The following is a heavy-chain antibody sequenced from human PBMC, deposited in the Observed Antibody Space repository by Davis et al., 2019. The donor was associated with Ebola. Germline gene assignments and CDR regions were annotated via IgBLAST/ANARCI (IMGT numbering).Heavy chain of an antibody. CDR3: ARDREDIYYYYYGMDV. CDR2: ISRSSSST. CDR1: GFTFSNYR. D-gene: IGHD2-15*01. V-gene: IGHV3-21*01. J-gene: IGHJ6*02. Sequence: GESLKISCAASGFTFSNYRMNWVRQAPGKGLEWVSSISRSSSSTYYADSVKGRFTISRDNAKNSLYLQMNSLRAEDTAVYYCARDREDIYYYYYGMDVWGQGTTVTVSS.